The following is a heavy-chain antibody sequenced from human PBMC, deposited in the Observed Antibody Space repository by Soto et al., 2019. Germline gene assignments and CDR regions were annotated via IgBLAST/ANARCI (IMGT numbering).Heavy chain of an antibody. CDR3: ARDGAGGYNSPGGAFDI. CDR1: GGSFSGYY. CDR2: INHSGST. J-gene: IGHJ3*02. D-gene: IGHD1-1*01. V-gene: IGHV4-34*09. Sequence: SETLSLTCAVYGGSFSGYYWSWIRQPPGKGLEWIGEINHSGSTYYNPSLKSRVTISVDTSKNQFSLKLSSVTAADTAVYYCARDGAGGYNSPGGAFDIWGQGTMVTVSS.